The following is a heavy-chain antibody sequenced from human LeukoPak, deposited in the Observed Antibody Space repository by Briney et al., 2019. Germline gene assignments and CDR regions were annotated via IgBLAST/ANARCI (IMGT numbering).Heavy chain of an antibody. CDR2: ISYDGSNK. V-gene: IGHV3-30-3*01. CDR1: GFTFSSYA. D-gene: IGHD4-17*01. CDR3: ARSRRNDYGDYVAFDI. Sequence: GGSLRLSCAASGFTFSSYAMHWVRQAPGKGLEWVAVISYDGSNKYYADSVKGRFTISRDNSKNTLYLQMNSLRAEDTAVYYCARSRRNDYGDYVAFDIWGRGTLVTVSS. J-gene: IGHJ4*02.